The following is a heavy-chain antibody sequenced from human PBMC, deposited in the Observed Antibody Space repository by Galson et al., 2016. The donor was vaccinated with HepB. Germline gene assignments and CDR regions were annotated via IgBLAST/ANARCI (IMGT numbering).Heavy chain of an antibody. V-gene: IGHV4-34*01. CDR1: GGSFNDYS. D-gene: IGHD3-10*01. Sequence: SETLSLTCVVYGGSFNDYSWSWIRQPPGKGLEWLVEINHSGSIIYNPSLKSRITISVDTARNQFSLRLSSVTAAAKAVYYCARGPTMGRGLIGYYYYYGMDVWGRGTTVTVSS. J-gene: IGHJ6*02. CDR3: ARGPTMGRGLIGYYYYYGMDV. CDR2: INHSGSI.